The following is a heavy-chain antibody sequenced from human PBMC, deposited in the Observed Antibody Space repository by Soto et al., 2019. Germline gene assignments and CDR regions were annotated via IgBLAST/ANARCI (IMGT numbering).Heavy chain of an antibody. CDR1: GFTFSSYS. Sequence: EVQLVESGGGLVKPGGSLRLSCAASGFTFSSYSMNWVRQAPGKGLEWVSSISSSSSYIYYADSVKGRFTISRDNAKKSLYLQMHSLRAEVTAVYYCARDRMTVTNFGYYYYYMDDWGKGTTVTVSS. J-gene: IGHJ6*03. D-gene: IGHD4-4*01. CDR3: ARDRMTVTNFGYYYYYMDD. V-gene: IGHV3-21*04. CDR2: ISSSSSYI.